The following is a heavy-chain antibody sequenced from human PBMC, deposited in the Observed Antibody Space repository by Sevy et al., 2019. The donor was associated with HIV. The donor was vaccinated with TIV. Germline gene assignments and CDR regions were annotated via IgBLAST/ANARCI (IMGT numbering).Heavy chain of an antibody. CDR3: ARVAVSYCTNDCYHRFDY. CDR2: ISYDGTYK. D-gene: IGHD2-8*01. Sequence: GGSLRLSCAVSGFSFSHYAFHWVRQAPGKGLEWMSLISYDGTYKYYADSVTGRFTSSRDNSKNTLYLQMNSLRGNDTAVYYCARVAVSYCTNDCYHRFDYWGPGALVTVSS. CDR1: GFSFSHYA. J-gene: IGHJ4*02. V-gene: IGHV3-30-3*01.